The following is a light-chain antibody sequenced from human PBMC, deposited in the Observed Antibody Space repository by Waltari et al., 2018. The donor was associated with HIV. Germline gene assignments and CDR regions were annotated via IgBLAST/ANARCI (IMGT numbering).Light chain of an antibody. CDR1: LSVNSN. CDR2: DAS. J-gene: IGKJ4*01. Sequence: EIVMTQSPATLSVSPGERATLSCRASLSVNSNLAWYQQKPGQAPRLLIYDASTRATGIPDRFSGSGSGTEFTLTISSLQSEDFVVYYCQQCNNWPLTFGGGTKVEIK. V-gene: IGKV3-15*01. CDR3: QQCNNWPLT.